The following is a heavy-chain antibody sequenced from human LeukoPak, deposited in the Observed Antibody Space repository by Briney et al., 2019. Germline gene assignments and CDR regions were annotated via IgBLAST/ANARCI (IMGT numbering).Heavy chain of an antibody. CDR3: ARLGGSSGWLNDY. CDR1: GYTFTGYY. CDR2: INPNSGGT. D-gene: IGHD6-19*01. J-gene: IGHJ4*02. Sequence: ASVKVSCKASGYTFTGYYMHWVRQAPGQGLEWMGWINPNSGGTNYAQKFQGRVTMTRDTSISTAYMELSRLRSDDTAVYYCARLGGSSGWLNDYWGQGTLVTVSS. V-gene: IGHV1-2*02.